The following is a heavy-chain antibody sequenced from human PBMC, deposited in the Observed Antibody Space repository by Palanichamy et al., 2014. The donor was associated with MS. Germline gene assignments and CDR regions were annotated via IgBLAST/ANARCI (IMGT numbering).Heavy chain of an antibody. V-gene: IGHV3-30*04. D-gene: IGHD5-18*01. CDR1: GFTFSSYA. Sequence: QVQLVESGGGVVQPGRSLRLSCAASGFTFSSYAMHWVRQAPGKGLEWVAVISYDGSNKYYADSVKGRFTISRDNSKNTLYLQMNSLRAEDTAVYYCARGGDTAMVFDHWGQGTLVTVSS. J-gene: IGHJ4*02. CDR3: ARGGDTAMVFDH. CDR2: ISYDGSNK.